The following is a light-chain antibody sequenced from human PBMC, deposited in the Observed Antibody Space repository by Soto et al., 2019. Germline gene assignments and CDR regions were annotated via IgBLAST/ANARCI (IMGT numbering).Light chain of an antibody. CDR1: SSNIGAGYD. Sequence: QSVLTQPPSVSGAPGQRVTISCTGSSSNIGAGYDVHWYQQLPGTAPKLLIYGNSNRPSGVPDRFSGSKSGTSASLAITGLQAEDGADYYCQSYESSLSGSRVFGTGTKVTVL. CDR2: GNS. V-gene: IGLV1-40*01. J-gene: IGLJ1*01. CDR3: QSYESSLSGSRV.